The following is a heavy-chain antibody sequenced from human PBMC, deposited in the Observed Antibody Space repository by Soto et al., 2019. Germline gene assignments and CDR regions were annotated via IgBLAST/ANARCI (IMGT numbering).Heavy chain of an antibody. Sequence: ASVKVSCKASGYTFTGYYMHWVRQAPGQGLEWMGWINPNSGGTNYAQKFQGWVTMTRDTSISTAYMELSRLRSDDTAVYYCAREAAAGTLYWLDPWGQGTLVTVSS. J-gene: IGHJ5*02. V-gene: IGHV1-2*04. CDR2: INPNSGGT. CDR1: GYTFTGYY. CDR3: AREAAAGTLYWLDP. D-gene: IGHD6-13*01.